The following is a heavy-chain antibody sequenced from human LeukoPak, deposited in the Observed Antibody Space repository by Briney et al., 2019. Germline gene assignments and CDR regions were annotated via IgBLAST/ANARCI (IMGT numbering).Heavy chain of an antibody. Sequence: ASVTVSCKASGGTFSSYAISWVRQAPGQGLEWMGGIIPIFGTANYAQKFQGRVTITADESTSTAYMELSSLRSEDTAVYYCARRYSHPRSAFDIWGQGTMVTVSS. D-gene: IGHD5-12*01. V-gene: IGHV1-69*13. CDR2: IIPIFGTA. CDR1: GGTFSSYA. J-gene: IGHJ3*02. CDR3: ARRYSHPRSAFDI.